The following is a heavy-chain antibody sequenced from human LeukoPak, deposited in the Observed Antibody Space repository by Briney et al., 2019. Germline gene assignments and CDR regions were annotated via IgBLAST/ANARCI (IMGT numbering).Heavy chain of an antibody. CDR3: AKTLRDLEWLTGELDV. CDR2: IGGSGSDT. CDR1: GFSFDNYA. D-gene: IGHD3-3*01. J-gene: IGHJ6*02. V-gene: IGHV3-23*01. Sequence: GSLRLSCAASGFSFDNYAMSWVRRTPGKGLEWVSAIGGSGSDTSYTDSVKGRFTISRDNSKSTLYLQMNSLRAEDTAVYHCAKTLRDLEWLTGELDVWGQGTAVTVSS.